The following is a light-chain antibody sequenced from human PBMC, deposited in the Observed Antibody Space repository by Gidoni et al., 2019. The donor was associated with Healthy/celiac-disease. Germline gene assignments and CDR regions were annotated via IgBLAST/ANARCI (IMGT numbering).Light chain of an antibody. V-gene: IGKV1-5*03. CDR3: QQYNSYSPMYT. CDR2: KAS. J-gene: IGKJ2*01. Sequence: DIQMTQSPSTLSASVGDRVTITCRASQSISSWLAWYQQKPGKAPKLLIYKASSLESGVPSRFSRSGSGTEFTLTISSLQPDYFATYYCQQYNSYSPMYTFGQGTKLEIK. CDR1: QSISSW.